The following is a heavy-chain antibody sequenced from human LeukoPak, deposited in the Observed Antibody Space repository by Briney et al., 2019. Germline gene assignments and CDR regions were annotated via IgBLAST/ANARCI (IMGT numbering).Heavy chain of an antibody. V-gene: IGHV3-48*01. CDR2: IRHTGTEM. CDR1: GFTFSTYP. J-gene: IGHJ4*02. CDR3: VRDVNWSFDS. Sequence: GGSLRLSCTASGFTFSTYPMNWVRQAPGQGLEWLSNIRHTGTEMSYAESVKGRFTISRDNAKNSLFLQMNSLRVEDTAVYYCVRDVNWSFDSWGQGTLVTVSS.